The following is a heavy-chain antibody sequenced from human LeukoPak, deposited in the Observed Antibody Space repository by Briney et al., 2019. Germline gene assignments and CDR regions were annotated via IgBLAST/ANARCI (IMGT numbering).Heavy chain of an antibody. V-gene: IGHV3-30*02. D-gene: IGHD6-19*01. CDR1: GFTFSSNG. CDR3: AKDRWGAVASFDY. Sequence: GGSLRLSCVASGFTFSSNGMHWVRQAPGKGLEWVTFIQYDGSKKYYADSVKGRFTISRDNSKNMLYLQMNSLGTEDTAVYYCAKDRWGAVASFDYWGQGTLVTVSS. CDR2: IQYDGSKK. J-gene: IGHJ4*02.